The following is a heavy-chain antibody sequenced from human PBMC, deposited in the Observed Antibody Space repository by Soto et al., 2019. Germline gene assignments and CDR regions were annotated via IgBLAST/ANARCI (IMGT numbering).Heavy chain of an antibody. Sequence: KNSDTLSLTCTASGGTISSYYWGWIRQHPGKGLEWIGYIYYSGSTNYNPSLKSRVTISVDTSKNQFSLKLSSVTAADTAVYYCARSGVGNYYGSGSYPPGRYYYGMDVWGQGTTVTVSS. V-gene: IGHV4-59*07. J-gene: IGHJ6*02. CDR1: GGTISSYY. CDR2: IYYSGST. D-gene: IGHD3-10*01. CDR3: ARSGVGNYYGSGSYPPGRYYYGMDV.